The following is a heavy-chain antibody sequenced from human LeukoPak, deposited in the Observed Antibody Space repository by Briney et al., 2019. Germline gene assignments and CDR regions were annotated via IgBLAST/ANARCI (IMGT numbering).Heavy chain of an antibody. CDR3: ARGRLNYYYDTLDAFDI. D-gene: IGHD3-22*01. J-gene: IGHJ3*02. CDR1: GGSISSYY. Sequence: PSETLSLTCTVSGGSISSYYWSWIRQPPGKGLEWIGYIYYSGSTNYNPSLKSRVTISVDTSKNQFSLKLSSVTAADAAVYYCARGRLNYYYDTLDAFDIWGQGTMVTVSS. CDR2: IYYSGST. V-gene: IGHV4-59*01.